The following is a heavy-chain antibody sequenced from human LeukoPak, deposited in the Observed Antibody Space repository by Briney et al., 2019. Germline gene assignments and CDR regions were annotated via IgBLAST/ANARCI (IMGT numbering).Heavy chain of an antibody. CDR1: GGSLSSYY. CDR2: IYYSGST. Sequence: PSETLSLTCTVSGGSLSSYYWNWIRQPPGKGLEWIGYIYYSGSTNYNPSLKSRVTISVDTSKNQFSLKLSSVTAADTAVYYCARSYYYGSGSYSIANYYYYYGMDVWGEGTTVTVSS. J-gene: IGHJ6*04. D-gene: IGHD3-10*01. V-gene: IGHV4-59*12. CDR3: ARSYYYGSGSYSIANYYYYYGMDV.